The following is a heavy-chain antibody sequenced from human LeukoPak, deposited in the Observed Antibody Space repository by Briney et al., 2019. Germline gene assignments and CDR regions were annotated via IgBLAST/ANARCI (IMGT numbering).Heavy chain of an antibody. J-gene: IGHJ4*02. CDR2: ISGSGGST. CDR1: GFTFSSYA. V-gene: IGHV3-23*01. Sequence: GXXLRLSXAASGFTFSSYAMSWVRQAPGKGLEWVSTISGSGGSTYYADSVKGRFTISRDNSKNTLYLQMNSLRVEDTAVYYCAKDVKVGVTPYFDYWGQGILVTVSS. D-gene: IGHD1-26*01. CDR3: AKDVKVGVTPYFDY.